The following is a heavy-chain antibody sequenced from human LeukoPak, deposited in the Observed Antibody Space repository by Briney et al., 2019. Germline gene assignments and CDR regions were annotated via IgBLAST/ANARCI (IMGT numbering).Heavy chain of an antibody. J-gene: IGHJ4*02. CDR3: ATGPYCSSTSCPFDY. CDR1: GYTLTELS. CDR2: FDPEDGET. D-gene: IGHD2-2*01. V-gene: IGHV1-24*01. Sequence: ASVKVSCKVSGYTLTELSMHWVRQAPGKGLEWMGGFDPEDGETIYAQKFQGRVTMTEDTSTDTAYMELSSLRSEDTAVYYCATGPYCSSTSCPFDYWGQGTLVTVSS.